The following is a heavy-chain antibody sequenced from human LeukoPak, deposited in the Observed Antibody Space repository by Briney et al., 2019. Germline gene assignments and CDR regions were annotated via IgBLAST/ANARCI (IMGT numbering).Heavy chain of an antibody. CDR3: ARDGGYYDSSGYY. Sequence: PGGSLRLSCAASGFTFSSYWMSWVRQAPGKGLEWVANIKQDGSEKYYVDSVKGRFTISRDNAKNSLYLQMNSLRAEGTAVYYCARDGGYYDSSGYYWGQGTLVTVSS. V-gene: IGHV3-7*01. J-gene: IGHJ4*02. D-gene: IGHD3-22*01. CDR1: GFTFSSYW. CDR2: IKQDGSEK.